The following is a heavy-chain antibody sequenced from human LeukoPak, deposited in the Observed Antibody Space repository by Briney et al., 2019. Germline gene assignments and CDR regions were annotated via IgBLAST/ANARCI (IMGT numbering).Heavy chain of an antibody. V-gene: IGHV1-46*01. CDR1: GYTFTSYY. CDR3: AGRPKPGIAVAVTDY. D-gene: IGHD6-19*01. Sequence: ASVKVSCKASGYTFTSYYMRWVRQAPGQGLEWMGIINPSGGSTSYAQKFQGRVTMTRDTSTSTVYMELSSLRSEDTAVYYCAGRPKPGIAVAVTDYWGQGTLVTVSS. CDR2: INPSGGST. J-gene: IGHJ4*02.